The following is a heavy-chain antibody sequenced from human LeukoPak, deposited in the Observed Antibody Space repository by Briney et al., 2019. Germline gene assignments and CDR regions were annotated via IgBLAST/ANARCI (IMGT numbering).Heavy chain of an antibody. CDR2: ISWNSGSI. CDR3: ATAPAVAGTGGFDY. V-gene: IGHV3-9*01. Sequence: GGSLRLSCAASGFTFDDYAMHWVRQAPGKGLEWVSGISWNSGSIGYADSVKGRFTISRDNSKNTLYLQMNSLRAEDTAVYYCATAPAVAGTGGFDYWGQGTLVTVSS. D-gene: IGHD6-19*01. J-gene: IGHJ4*02. CDR1: GFTFDDYA.